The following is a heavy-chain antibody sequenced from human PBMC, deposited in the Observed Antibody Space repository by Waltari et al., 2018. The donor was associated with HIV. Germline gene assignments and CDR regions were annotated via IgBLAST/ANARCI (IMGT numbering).Heavy chain of an antibody. D-gene: IGHD2-15*01. Sequence: QVQLQQWGAGLLTPSETLSLTCAVYGGTFRGYYWPLIRQAPGKGLEWIGEINHSGKTNYNPSLKSRLTLSVDTSKNQVSLRMKSVTGADTAIYYCAREKSRASKWYGIFYYDAWGQGTLVSVPS. CDR2: INHSGKT. J-gene: IGHJ5*02. CDR3: AREKSRASKWYGIFYYDA. V-gene: IGHV4-34*02. CDR1: GGTFRGYY.